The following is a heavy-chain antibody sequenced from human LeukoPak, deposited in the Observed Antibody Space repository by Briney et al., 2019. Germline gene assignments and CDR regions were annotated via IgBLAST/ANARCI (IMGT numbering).Heavy chain of an antibody. CDR1: GYTFTGYY. J-gene: IGHJ4*02. Sequence: GASVKVSCKASGYTFTGYYMHWVRQAPGQGLEWMGWINPNSGGTNYAQKFQGRVTMTRDTSISTAYMELSRLRSDDTAVYYCASPYCSSTSCYGLDYWGQGTLVTVSS. V-gene: IGHV1-2*02. CDR3: ASPYCSSTSCYGLDY. CDR2: INPNSGGT. D-gene: IGHD2-2*01.